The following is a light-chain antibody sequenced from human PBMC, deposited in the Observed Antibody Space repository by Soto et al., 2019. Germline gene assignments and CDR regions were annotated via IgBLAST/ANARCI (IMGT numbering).Light chain of an antibody. Sequence: DIQLTQAPSFLSVSVGDRVTFTCRASQGIGSFLAWYQQKPGKAPNLLILAASTLQSGVPSRFSGSGSGTEFTLTISSLQPEDFATYYCQQLNNYPLTFGGGTKVDIK. V-gene: IGKV1-9*01. J-gene: IGKJ4*01. CDR1: QGIGSF. CDR3: QQLNNYPLT. CDR2: AAS.